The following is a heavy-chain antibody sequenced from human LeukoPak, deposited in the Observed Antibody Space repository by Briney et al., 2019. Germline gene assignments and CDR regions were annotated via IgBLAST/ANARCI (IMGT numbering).Heavy chain of an antibody. J-gene: IGHJ4*02. CDR2: IIPIFGTA. CDR1: GSTFSSYA. Sequence: SVKVSCKASGSTFSSYAISWVRQAPGQGLEWMGGIIPIFGTANYAQKFQGRVTITADKSTSTAYMELSSLRSEDTAVYYCAREMDLAGTTPFDYWGQGTLVTVSS. V-gene: IGHV1-69*06. D-gene: IGHD1-1*01. CDR3: AREMDLAGTTPFDY.